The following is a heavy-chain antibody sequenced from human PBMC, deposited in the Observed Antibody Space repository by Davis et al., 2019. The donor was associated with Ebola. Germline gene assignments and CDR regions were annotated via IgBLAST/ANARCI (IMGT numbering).Heavy chain of an antibody. CDR2: INPNSGGT. CDR3: ARDQTTVTTGWFDP. J-gene: IGHJ5*02. D-gene: IGHD4-17*01. Sequence: ASVKVSCKASGYTFTGYYMHWVRQAPGQGLEWMGWINPNSGGTNYAQKFQGWVTMTRDTSISTAYMELSRLRSDDTAVYYCARDQTTVTTGWFDPWGQGTLVTVSS. V-gene: IGHV1-2*04. CDR1: GYTFTGYY.